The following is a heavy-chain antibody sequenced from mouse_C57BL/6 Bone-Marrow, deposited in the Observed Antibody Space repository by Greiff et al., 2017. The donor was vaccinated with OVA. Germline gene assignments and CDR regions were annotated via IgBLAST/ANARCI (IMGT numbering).Heavy chain of an antibody. D-gene: IGHD2-3*01. Sequence: QVHVKQSGAELVKPGASVKMSCKASGYTFTSYWITWVKQRPGQGLEWIGDIYPGSGSTNYNEKFKSKATLTVDTSSSTAYMQLSSLTSEDSAVYYCARWLLLEYFDYWGQGTTLTVSS. CDR1: GYTFTSYW. CDR3: ARWLLLEYFDY. CDR2: IYPGSGST. V-gene: IGHV1-55*01. J-gene: IGHJ2*01.